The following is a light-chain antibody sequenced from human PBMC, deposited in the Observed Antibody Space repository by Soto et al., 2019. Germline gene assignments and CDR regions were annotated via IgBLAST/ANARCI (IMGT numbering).Light chain of an antibody. V-gene: IGLV1-51*02. Sequence: QSVLTQPPSVSAAPGQKVTISCSGSSSNIGNNYVSWYQQLPGTAPKLLIYENNKRPSGIPDRFSGSKSGTSATLGITGLQTGDEADYYCGTWDSSLSARGVFGTGTKVTVL. CDR2: ENN. CDR3: GTWDSSLSARGV. J-gene: IGLJ1*01. CDR1: SSNIGNNY.